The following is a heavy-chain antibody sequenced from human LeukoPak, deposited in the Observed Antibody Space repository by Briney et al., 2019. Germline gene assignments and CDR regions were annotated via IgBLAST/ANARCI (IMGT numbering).Heavy chain of an antibody. CDR2: ISYSGGNA. CDR3: AKDIQLST. J-gene: IGHJ3*01. V-gene: IGHV3-23*01. D-gene: IGHD3-16*02. CDR1: GFTFRDSA. Sequence: GGSLRLSCAASGFTFRDSAMTWVRHVPGKGLEWVSLISYSGGNAYYADSVKGRFTISRDSSENTLSLQMNSLRVEDTAIYYCAKDIQLSTWGLGTMVTVSS.